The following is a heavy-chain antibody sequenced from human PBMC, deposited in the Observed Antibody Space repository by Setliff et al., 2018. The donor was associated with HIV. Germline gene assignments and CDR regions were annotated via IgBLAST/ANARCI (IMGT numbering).Heavy chain of an antibody. Sequence: PSETLSLTCAVSGYSIRSGYYWGWIRQSPGKGLEWIGLIYHSEYTNYNPSLKSRVSMSVDKSKNQFSVKLTSVTAADTAVYYCARGHCSGTNCYGVDYYGMDVWGQGTTVTVSS. CDR3: ARGHCSGTNCYGVDYYGMDV. J-gene: IGHJ6*02. V-gene: IGHV4-38-2*01. CDR2: IYHSEYT. D-gene: IGHD2-2*01. CDR1: GYSIRSGYY.